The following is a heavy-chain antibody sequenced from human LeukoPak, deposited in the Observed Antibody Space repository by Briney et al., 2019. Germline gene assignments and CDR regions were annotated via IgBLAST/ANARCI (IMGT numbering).Heavy chain of an antibody. CDR3: ARLRGPIFGVVPD. CDR2: IKQAGSEK. J-gene: IGHJ4*02. D-gene: IGHD3-3*01. V-gene: IGHV3-7*01. Sequence: GGSLRLSCAASGFTFSSYWMTWVRQAPGKGLEWVANIKQAGSEKYYVDSVKGRFTISRDNAKNSLYLQMNSLRAEDTAVYYCARLRGPIFGVVPDWGQGTLVTVSS. CDR1: GFTFSSYW.